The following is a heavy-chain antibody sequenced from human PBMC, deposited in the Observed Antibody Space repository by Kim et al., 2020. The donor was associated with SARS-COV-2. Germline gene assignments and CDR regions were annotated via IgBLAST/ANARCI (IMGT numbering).Heavy chain of an antibody. CDR1: GFTFSSYG. J-gene: IGHJ4*02. V-gene: IGHV3-33*05. D-gene: IGHD2-15*01. CDR2: ISYDGSNK. Sequence: GGSLRLSCAASGFTFSSYGMHWVRQAPGKGLEWVAVISYDGSNKYYADSVKGRFTISRDNSKNTLYLQMNSLRAEDTAVYYCATSETAVFLLISYWGQGTLVTVSS. CDR3: ATSETAVFLLISY.